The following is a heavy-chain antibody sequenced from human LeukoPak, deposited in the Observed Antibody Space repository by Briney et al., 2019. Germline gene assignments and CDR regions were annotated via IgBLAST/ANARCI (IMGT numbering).Heavy chain of an antibody. J-gene: IGHJ5*02. D-gene: IGHD3-9*01. Sequence: SETLSLTCAVYGGSFSGYYWSWIRQPPGKGLEWIGEINHSGSTNYNPSLKSRVTISVDTSKNQFSLKLSSVTAADTAVYYCARGLSDILTGSRWFDPWGQGTLVTVSS. CDR3: ARGLSDILTGSRWFDP. V-gene: IGHV4-34*01. CDR2: INHSGST. CDR1: GGSFSGYY.